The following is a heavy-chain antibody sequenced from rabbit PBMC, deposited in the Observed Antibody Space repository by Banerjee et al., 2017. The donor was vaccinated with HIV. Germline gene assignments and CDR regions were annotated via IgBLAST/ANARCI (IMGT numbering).Heavy chain of an antibody. CDR3: ARVCCGGYAFKL. CDR1: GFSFSGNYY. J-gene: IGHJ4*01. CDR2: IYDSTYTDT. V-gene: IGHV1S40*01. Sequence: QSLEESGGDLVKPGASLTLTCAASGFSFSGNYYMCWVRQAPGKGLEWIACIYDSTYTDTYYASWAKGRFTISKTSSTTVTLQMTSLTAADTATYFCARVCCGGYAFKLWGPGTLVTVS. D-gene: IGHD6-1*01.